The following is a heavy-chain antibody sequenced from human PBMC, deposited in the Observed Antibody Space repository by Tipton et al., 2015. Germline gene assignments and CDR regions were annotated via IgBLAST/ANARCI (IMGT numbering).Heavy chain of an antibody. CDR1: GGSISSYY. CDR2: IYSSATT. CDR3: ARTFGRYDWYFDH. V-gene: IGHV4-59*07. J-gene: IGHJ4*02. Sequence: TLSLTCTVSGGSISSYYWNWIRQPPGKGLEWIGYIYSSATTSYSPSLKSRATISVDTSKSQISLTLSSVTAADTAVYFCARTFGRYDWYFDHWGQGALVTVSS. D-gene: IGHD3-3*01.